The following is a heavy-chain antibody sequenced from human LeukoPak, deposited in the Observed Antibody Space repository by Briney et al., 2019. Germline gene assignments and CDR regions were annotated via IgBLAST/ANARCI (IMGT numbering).Heavy chain of an antibody. CDR2: INTNRGGT. CDR1: RYTFTDYF. D-gene: IGHD5-18*01. CDR3: ARGGIQLRFLVDY. V-gene: IGHV1-2*02. Sequence: ASVTVSCMASRYTFTDYFMHWVRQAPGQGLEWMGWINTNRGGTNYAQKFQGRVPMNRDTSISTAYMELSRLRSDDTAVYYCARGGIQLRFLVDYWGQGALVTVSS. J-gene: IGHJ4*02.